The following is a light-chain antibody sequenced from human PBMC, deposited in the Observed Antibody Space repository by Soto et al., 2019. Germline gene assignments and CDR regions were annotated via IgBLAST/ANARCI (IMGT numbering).Light chain of an antibody. CDR2: DDR. V-gene: IGLV3-21*02. J-gene: IGLJ1*01. CDR1: NIGSKR. CDR3: QVWDGFSDHYG. Sequence: SYELTQPPSVSVAPGQTARITCGGNNIGSKRVPWYQRKPGQAPVLVVFDDRDRPSGIPERFSGSNSGNTATLTISGVGAGDEADYYCQVWDGFSDHYGFGTGTKVTVL.